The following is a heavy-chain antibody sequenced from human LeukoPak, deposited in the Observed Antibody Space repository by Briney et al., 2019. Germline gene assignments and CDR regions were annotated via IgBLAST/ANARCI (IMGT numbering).Heavy chain of an antibody. CDR3: ARAPYYDILTGYFRGKYYYGMDV. J-gene: IGHJ6*02. D-gene: IGHD3-9*01. V-gene: IGHV4-30-2*01. CDR1: GGSISSGGYS. Sequence: PSQTLSLTCAVSGGSISSGGYSWSWIRQPPGKGLEWIGYIYHSGSTYYNPSLKSRVTISVDRSKNQFSLKLSSVTAADTAVYYCARAPYYDILTGYFRGKYYYGMDVWGQGTTVTVSS. CDR2: IYHSGST.